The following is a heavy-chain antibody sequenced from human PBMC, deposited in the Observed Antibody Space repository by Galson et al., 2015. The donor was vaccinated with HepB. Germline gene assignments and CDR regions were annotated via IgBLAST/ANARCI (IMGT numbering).Heavy chain of an antibody. Sequence: SLRLSCAASGFTFSNYAMSWVRQAPGEGLEWVSGISGSGGSTYYADSVKGRFTIPRDNSKNTLYLQMNSLRAEDTAIYYCAKLPSSSTVSRYMDVWGKGTTVTVSS. J-gene: IGHJ6*04. D-gene: IGHD4-17*01. V-gene: IGHV3-23*01. CDR3: AKLPSSSTVSRYMDV. CDR2: ISGSGGST. CDR1: GFTFSNYA.